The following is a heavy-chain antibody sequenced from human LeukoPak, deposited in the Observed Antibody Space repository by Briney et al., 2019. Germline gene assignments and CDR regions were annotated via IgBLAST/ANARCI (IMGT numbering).Heavy chain of an antibody. Sequence: PSETLSLTCAVSGGSISSGGYVWSWIRRHPGKGLEWIGYISHSGSTYYTPSLKSRVTISLDMSKNHFSLSLSSLTSADTAVYYCARMGYSDGYWFDAWGQGTLVTVSS. D-gene: IGHD5-18*01. J-gene: IGHJ5*02. CDR2: ISHSGST. CDR1: GGSISSGGYV. CDR3: ARMGYSDGYWFDA. V-gene: IGHV4-30-2*01.